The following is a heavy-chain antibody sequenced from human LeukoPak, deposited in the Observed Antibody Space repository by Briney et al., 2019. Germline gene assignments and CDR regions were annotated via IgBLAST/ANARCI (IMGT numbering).Heavy chain of an antibody. CDR1: GFTFSDYY. Sequence: PGGSLRLSCAASGFTFSDYYMSWIRQAPGKGLEWVSSISSSSSYIYYADSVKGRFTISRDNAKNSLYLQMNSLRAEDTAVYYCATWGSSGYYYDYWGQGTLVTVSS. CDR2: ISSSSSYI. V-gene: IGHV3-11*06. J-gene: IGHJ4*02. CDR3: ATWGSSGYYYDY. D-gene: IGHD3-22*01.